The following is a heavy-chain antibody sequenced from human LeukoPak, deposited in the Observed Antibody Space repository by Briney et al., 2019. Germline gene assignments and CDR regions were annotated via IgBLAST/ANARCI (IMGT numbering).Heavy chain of an antibody. V-gene: IGHV1-18*01. CDR3: ARARDSSGYYKTNWYFDL. D-gene: IGHD3-22*01. J-gene: IGHJ2*01. Sequence: ASVKVSCKASGYTFTSYGISWVRQAPGQGLEWMGWISAYNGNTNYAQKLQGRITMTTDTSTSTAYMKLRSLRSDDTAVYYCARARDSSGYYKTNWYFDLWGRGTLVTVSS. CDR1: GYTFTSYG. CDR2: ISAYNGNT.